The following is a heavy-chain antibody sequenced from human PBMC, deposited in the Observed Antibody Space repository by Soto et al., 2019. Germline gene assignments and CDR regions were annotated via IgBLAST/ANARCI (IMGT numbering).Heavy chain of an antibody. V-gene: IGHV3-11*01. Sequence: QVQLVESGGGLVKPGGSLRLSCAASGFVFSAYYMSWIRQAPGKGLEWVSYISDSGSTIYYADSVKGRFTISRDNAKNSLYLQMISLRVEDTAVYYCAGRDYDTSDYTDYWGQGTLVPVSS. CDR2: ISDSGSTI. J-gene: IGHJ4*02. CDR1: GFVFSAYY. D-gene: IGHD3-22*01. CDR3: AGRDYDTSDYTDY.